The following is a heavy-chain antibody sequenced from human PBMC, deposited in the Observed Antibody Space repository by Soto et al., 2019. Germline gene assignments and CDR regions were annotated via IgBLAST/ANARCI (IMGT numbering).Heavy chain of an antibody. J-gene: IGHJ3*02. CDR1: GFTVSSNY. V-gene: IGHV3-66*01. CDR3: VREEPTVIMNTAFDI. Sequence: PGGSLRLSCAASGFTVSSNYMSWVRQAPGKGLEWVSVIYSGGSTYYADSVKGRFTISRDNSKNTLYLQMNSLRAEDTAVYYCVREEPTVIMNTAFDIWAQGTMVPVPS. CDR2: IYSGGST. D-gene: IGHD3-16*01.